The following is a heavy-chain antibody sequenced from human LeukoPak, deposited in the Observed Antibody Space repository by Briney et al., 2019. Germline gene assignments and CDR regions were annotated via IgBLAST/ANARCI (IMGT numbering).Heavy chain of an antibody. D-gene: IGHD1-20*01. CDR1: GDSVSSNNAA. CDR2: TYYRSKWYN. CDR3: ARLTGVMGD. J-gene: IGHJ4*02. Sequence: SQTLSLTCAISGDSVSSNNAAWNRIRQSPSRGLEWLGRTYYRSKWYNDYAVSVKSRIIINPDTSKNQFSLQLNSVTPEDTAVYYCARLTGVMGDWGQGTLVTVSS. V-gene: IGHV6-1*01.